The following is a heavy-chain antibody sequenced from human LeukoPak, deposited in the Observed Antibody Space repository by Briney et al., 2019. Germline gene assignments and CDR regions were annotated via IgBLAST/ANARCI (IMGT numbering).Heavy chain of an antibody. D-gene: IGHD6-13*01. CDR2: MNPNSGNT. Sequence: EASVKVSCKASGYTFTSYDINWVRQATGQGLEWMGWMNPNSGNTGYAQKFQGGVTMTRNTSISTAYMELSSLRSEDTAVYYCAREGRLVAAAGYYYYGMDVWGQGTTVTVSS. J-gene: IGHJ6*02. CDR3: AREGRLVAAAGYYYYGMDV. CDR1: GYTFTSYD. V-gene: IGHV1-8*01.